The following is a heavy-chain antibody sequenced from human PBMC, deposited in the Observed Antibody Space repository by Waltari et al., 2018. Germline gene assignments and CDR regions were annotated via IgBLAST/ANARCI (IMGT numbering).Heavy chain of an antibody. J-gene: IGHJ4*02. V-gene: IGHV5-51*01. CDR2: FFPEDSYR. D-gene: IGHD2-21*01. CDR3: ARQCPPYCGGDCYSDY. CDR1: GYDFATHW. Sequence: EVQLVQSGAEVTKPGESLKISCNVSGYDFATHWIGWVRQMPGKGLEWMGLFFPEDSYRRYSPSFQGQVTMSADRSISIAYLHLNNLKTSDTAIYYCARQCPPYCGGDCYSDYWGQGTLVTVSS.